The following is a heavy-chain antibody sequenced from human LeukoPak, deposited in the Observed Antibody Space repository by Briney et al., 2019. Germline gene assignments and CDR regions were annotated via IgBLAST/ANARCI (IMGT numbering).Heavy chain of an antibody. CDR1: GYTFTGYY. Sequence: ASVKVSCKASGYTFTGYYMDWVRQAPGQGLEWMGWINPNRGGTNYAQKFQGWVTMTRDTSISTAYMELSRLRSDDTAVYYCARGRAAAAGRSFDYWGQGTLVTVSS. D-gene: IGHD6-13*01. J-gene: IGHJ4*02. CDR3: ARGRAAAAGRSFDY. V-gene: IGHV1-2*04. CDR2: INPNRGGT.